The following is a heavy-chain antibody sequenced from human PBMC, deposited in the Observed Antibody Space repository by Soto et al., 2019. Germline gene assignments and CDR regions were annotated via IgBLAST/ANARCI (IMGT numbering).Heavy chain of an antibody. CDR1: GYTFTGYY. D-gene: IGHD6-19*01. CDR3: ARGRYSSGWFHYYGMDV. CDR2: INPNSGDT. Sequence: ASVKVSCKASGYTFTGYYIHWVRRAPGQGFEWMGWINPNSGDTSYTQRFQGWVTMTRDTSISTVLMELSRLRSDDTTVYYCARGRYSSGWFHYYGMDVWGQGTTVTVSS. V-gene: IGHV1-2*04. J-gene: IGHJ6*02.